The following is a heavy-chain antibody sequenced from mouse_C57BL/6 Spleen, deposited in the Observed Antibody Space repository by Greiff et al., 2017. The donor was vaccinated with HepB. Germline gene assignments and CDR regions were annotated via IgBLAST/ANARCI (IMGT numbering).Heavy chain of an antibody. J-gene: IGHJ4*01. D-gene: IGHD2-2*01. CDR1: GYTFTDYN. CDR2: INPNNGGT. CDR3: ARGGYGGRGYAMDY. V-gene: IGHV1-18*01. Sequence: EVQLQQSGPELVKPGASVKIPCKASGYTFTDYNMDWVKQSHGKSLEWIGDINPNNGGTIYNQKFKGKATLTVDKSSSTAYMELRSLTSEDTAVYYCARGGYGGRGYAMDYWGQGTSVTVSS.